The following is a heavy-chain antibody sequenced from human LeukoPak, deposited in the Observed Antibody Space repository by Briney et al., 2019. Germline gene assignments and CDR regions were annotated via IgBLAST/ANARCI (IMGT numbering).Heavy chain of an antibody. CDR3: ARDPDDRSGLDAFET. J-gene: IGHJ3*02. CDR1: GFSVSNNY. CDR2: MHSDGRT. Sequence: GGSLRLSCAASGFSVSNNYMNWVRQASGKGLEWVSVMHSDGRTFYADSVRGRFAISRDKSKNMFYLQMDSLRAEDTAVYYCARDPDDRSGLDAFETWGQGTKATVS. V-gene: IGHV3-53*01. D-gene: IGHD3-22*01.